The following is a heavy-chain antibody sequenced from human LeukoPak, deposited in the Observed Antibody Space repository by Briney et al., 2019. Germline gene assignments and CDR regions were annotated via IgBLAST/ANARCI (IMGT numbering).Heavy chain of an antibody. CDR1: GGSITNYY. V-gene: IGHV4-59*01. D-gene: IGHD3-10*01. J-gene: IGHJ4*02. CDR2: IYYSGST. CDR3: ARIPNGESMVRGDY. Sequence: NTSETLSLTCTVSGGSITNYYWSWIQQPPGKGLEWIAYIYYSGSTNYNPSLKSRVTMSADTSKNQFSLRLSSVTAADTAVYYCARIPNGESMVRGDYWGQGTLVTVSS.